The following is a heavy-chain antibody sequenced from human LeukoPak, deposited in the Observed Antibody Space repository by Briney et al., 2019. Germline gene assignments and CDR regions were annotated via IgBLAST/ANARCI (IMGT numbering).Heavy chain of an antibody. D-gene: IGHD2-2*01. CDR2: ISSSSSTI. Sequence: GGSLRLSCAASGFTFSSYSMNWVRQAPGKGLEWVSYISSSSSTIYYADSVKGRFTISRDNAKNSLYLQMNSLRAEDTAVYYCAKDAGVVVVPAAIDYWGQGTLVTVSS. CDR1: GFTFSSYS. J-gene: IGHJ4*02. V-gene: IGHV3-48*01. CDR3: AKDAGVVVVPAAIDY.